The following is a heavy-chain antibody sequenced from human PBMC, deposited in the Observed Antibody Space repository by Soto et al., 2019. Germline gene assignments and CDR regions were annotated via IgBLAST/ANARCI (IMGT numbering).Heavy chain of an antibody. Sequence: ASVKVSCKASGGTFSSYAISWVRQAPGQGLEWMGGIIPIFGTANYAQKFQGRVTITADESTSTAYMELSSLRSEDTAVYYCARDNRHGDYVHWFDPWGQGTLVTVSS. CDR2: IIPIFGTA. CDR1: GGTFSSYA. CDR3: ARDNRHGDYVHWFDP. J-gene: IGHJ5*02. D-gene: IGHD4-17*01. V-gene: IGHV1-69*13.